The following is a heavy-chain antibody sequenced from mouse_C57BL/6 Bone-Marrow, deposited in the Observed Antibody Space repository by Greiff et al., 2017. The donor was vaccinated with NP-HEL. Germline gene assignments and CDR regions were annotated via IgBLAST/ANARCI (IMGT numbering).Heavy chain of an antibody. CDR3: ARSAYYYGSSYVDY. J-gene: IGHJ2*01. V-gene: IGHV1-80*01. CDR2: IYPGDGDT. Sequence: VKLQQSGAELVKPGASVKISCKASGYAFSSYWMNWVKQRPGKGLEWIGQIYPGDGDTKSNGKFKGKATLTAAKSSSTAYMQLSSLTSDDFAVYFCARSAYYYGSSYVDYWGQGTTLTVSS. CDR1: GYAFSSYW. D-gene: IGHD1-1*01.